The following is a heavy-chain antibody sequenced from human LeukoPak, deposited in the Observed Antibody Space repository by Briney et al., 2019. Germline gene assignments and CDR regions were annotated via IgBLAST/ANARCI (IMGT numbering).Heavy chain of an antibody. Sequence: GRSLRLSCAASGFTFDDYGMHWVRQAPGKGLKWVSGISWNNGSIGYADSVKGRFTISRDNPKNSLYLQMNSLRAEDTAVYYCAKDLTVTTPWANDYWGQGTLVTVSS. CDR1: GFTFDDYG. D-gene: IGHD4-17*01. CDR2: ISWNNGSI. V-gene: IGHV3-9*01. J-gene: IGHJ4*02. CDR3: AKDLTVTTPWANDY.